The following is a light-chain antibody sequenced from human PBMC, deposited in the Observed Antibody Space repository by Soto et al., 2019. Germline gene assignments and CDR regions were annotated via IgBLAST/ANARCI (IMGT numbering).Light chain of an antibody. CDR2: SAS. Sequence: DIQLTQSPSFLSASVGDRVTITCRASQGIGSFLAWYQQKPGKAPRLLIYSASTLQSGVSLRFSGSGSGTELPLNISSLQSEDFATYYCQQFNSYPPTFGQGTKVEIK. CDR3: QQFNSYPPT. J-gene: IGKJ1*01. V-gene: IGKV1-9*01. CDR1: QGIGSF.